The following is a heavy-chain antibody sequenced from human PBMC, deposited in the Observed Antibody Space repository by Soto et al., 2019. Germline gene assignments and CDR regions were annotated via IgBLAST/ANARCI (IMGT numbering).Heavy chain of an antibody. V-gene: IGHV4-59*01. J-gene: IGHJ6*02. CDR3: ARGVQLWLQTGYGMDV. Sequence: SETLSLTCTVSGGSISSYYWIWIRQPPGKGLEWIGYIYYSGSTNYNPSLKSRVTISVDTSKNQFSLKLSSVTAADTAVYYCARGVQLWLQTGYGMDVWGQGTTVTVSS. D-gene: IGHD5-18*01. CDR2: IYYSGST. CDR1: GGSISSYY.